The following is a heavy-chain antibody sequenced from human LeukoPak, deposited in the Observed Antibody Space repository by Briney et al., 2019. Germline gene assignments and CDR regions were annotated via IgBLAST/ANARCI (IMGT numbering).Heavy chain of an antibody. CDR3: ARDRGYCSSTSCYEWNWFDP. Sequence: SVKVSCKASGGTFSSYTISWVRQAPGQGLEWMGRIIPILGIANCAQKFQGRVTITADKSTSTAYMELSSLRSEDTAVYYCARDRGYCSSTSCYEWNWFDPWGQGTLVTVSS. J-gene: IGHJ5*02. V-gene: IGHV1-69*04. CDR1: GGTFSSYT. D-gene: IGHD2-2*01. CDR2: IIPILGIA.